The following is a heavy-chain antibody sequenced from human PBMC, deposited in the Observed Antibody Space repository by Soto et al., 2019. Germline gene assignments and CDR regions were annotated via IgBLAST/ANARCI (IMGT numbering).Heavy chain of an antibody. V-gene: IGHV1-69*13. J-gene: IGHJ6*01. CDR2: IVPIVDKS. CDR1: GGTFSSYA. Sequence: GASVKVSCKTSGGTFSSYAISWVRQAPGQGLEWMGGIVPIVDKSTYAQKFQGRVTMTADASTSTAYMELRSLRSDDTAVYYCARGLGLESYYNNY. D-gene: IGHD3-16*01. CDR3: ARGLGLESYYNNY.